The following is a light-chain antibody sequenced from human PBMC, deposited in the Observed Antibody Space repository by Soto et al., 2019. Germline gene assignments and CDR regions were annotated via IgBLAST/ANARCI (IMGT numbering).Light chain of an antibody. Sequence: DVVMTQSPLSMPVTLGKPTSIACRSFQSLVYSDGNTYLNWFKQRPGQSPXRLIYKVSNRDSGVPDRFSGSGSGTDFTLKIRRVEAEDVGVYYCMQGTHWPTFGQGTRLEIK. CDR2: KVS. CDR3: MQGTHWPT. V-gene: IGKV2-30*01. J-gene: IGKJ5*01. CDR1: QSLVYSDGNTY.